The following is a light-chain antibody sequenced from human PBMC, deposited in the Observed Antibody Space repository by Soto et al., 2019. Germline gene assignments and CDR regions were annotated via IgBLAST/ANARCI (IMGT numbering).Light chain of an antibody. Sequence: EHLLTQSPATLCRFPVDRVSLSYRASQYINTRLAWYQHRPGQAPRRLIYQTTIRDAGIPARFSASGTGTDFTLTISNVQPEEFAAYYCNKHQSWPRTVGKGTKVAIK. CDR1: QYINTR. V-gene: IGKV3-11*01. CDR3: NKHQSWPRT. CDR2: QTT. J-gene: IGKJ1*01.